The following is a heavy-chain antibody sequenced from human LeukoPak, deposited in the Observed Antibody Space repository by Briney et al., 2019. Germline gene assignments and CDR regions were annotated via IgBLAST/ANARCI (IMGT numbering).Heavy chain of an antibody. CDR2: ISGSGDTT. Sequence: GGSLRLSCAASGFNFSSYAMTWVRQAPGKGLECVSGISGSGDTTYYADSVKGRFTISRDNSKNTLYLQMNSLRAGDTALYYCAKDRSLVPAALNYWGQGTLVTVSS. J-gene: IGHJ4*02. V-gene: IGHV3-23*01. CDR1: GFNFSSYA. CDR3: AKDRSLVPAALNY. D-gene: IGHD2-2*01.